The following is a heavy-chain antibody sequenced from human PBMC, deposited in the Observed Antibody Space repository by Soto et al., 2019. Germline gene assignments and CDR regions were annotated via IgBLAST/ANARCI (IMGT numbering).Heavy chain of an antibody. V-gene: IGHV4-30-4*01. CDR1: GGSISSGDYY. Sequence: SETLSLTCTVSGGSISSGDYYWSWIRQPPGKGLEWIGYIYYSGSTYYNPSLKSRVTISVDTSKNQFSLKLSSVTAADTAVYYCARGSVYSSPSFYDYWGQGTLVTVSS. J-gene: IGHJ4*02. D-gene: IGHD6-6*01. CDR3: ARGSVYSSPSFYDY. CDR2: IYYSGST.